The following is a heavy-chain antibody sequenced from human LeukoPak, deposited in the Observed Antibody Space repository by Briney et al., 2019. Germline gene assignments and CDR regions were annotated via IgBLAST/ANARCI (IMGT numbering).Heavy chain of an antibody. J-gene: IGHJ4*02. CDR3: ATPQGDY. CDR2: IYYSGST. V-gene: IGHV4-59*01. Sequence: SETLSLTFTVSGGSISSYYWSWIRQPPGKGLEWIGYIYYSGSTNYNPSLKSRVTISVDTSKNQFSLKLSSVTAADTAVYYCATPQGDYWGQGTLVTVSS. CDR1: GGSISSYY.